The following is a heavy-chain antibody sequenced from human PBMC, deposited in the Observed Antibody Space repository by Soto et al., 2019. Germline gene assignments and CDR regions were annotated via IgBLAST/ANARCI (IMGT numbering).Heavy chain of an antibody. Sequence: SETLSLTCTVSGGSISSSSYYWGWIRQPPGKGLEWIGSIYYSGSTYYNPSLKSRVTISVDTSKNQFSLKLSSVTAADTAVYYCARRDSNPHHYYYYYGMDVWDQGTTVTVSS. J-gene: IGHJ6*02. CDR3: ARRDSNPHHYYYYYGMDV. D-gene: IGHD4-4*01. CDR2: IYYSGST. V-gene: IGHV4-39*01. CDR1: GGSISSSSYY.